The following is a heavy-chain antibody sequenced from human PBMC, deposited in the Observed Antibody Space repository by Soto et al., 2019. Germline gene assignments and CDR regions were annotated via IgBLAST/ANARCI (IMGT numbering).Heavy chain of an antibody. CDR3: AKDMMASSSGWFDY. D-gene: IGHD6-19*01. Sequence: VQLVESGGGLVQPGRSLRLSCAASGFTFDDYAMHWVRQAPGKGLEWVSGISWNSDSIGYADSVKGRFTISRDNAKNSLYLQMNSLRAEDTALYYCAKDMMASSSGWFDYWGQGTLVTVSS. CDR1: GFTFDDYA. V-gene: IGHV3-9*01. J-gene: IGHJ4*02. CDR2: ISWNSDSI.